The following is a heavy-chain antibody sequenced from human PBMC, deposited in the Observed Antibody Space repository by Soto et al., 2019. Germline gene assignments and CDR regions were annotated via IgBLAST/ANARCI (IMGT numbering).Heavy chain of an antibody. V-gene: IGHV1-46*01. Sequence: QVQLVQSGAEVKKPGASVKVSCKASGYTFTSYSMHWVRQAPGQGLEWMGIINPSGGSTSYAQKFQDRVTMTRDTYTSTVYMELSSLRSEDTAVYYCARRDGGYSYGVDYWGQGTLVTVSS. CDR2: INPSGGST. CDR1: GYTFTSYS. CDR3: ARRDGGYSYGVDY. J-gene: IGHJ4*02. D-gene: IGHD5-18*01.